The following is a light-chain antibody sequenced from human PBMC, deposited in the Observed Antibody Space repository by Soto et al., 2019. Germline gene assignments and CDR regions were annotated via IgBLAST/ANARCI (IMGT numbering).Light chain of an antibody. CDR1: QNISTY. Sequence: EIVLTQSPATLSLSPGEGASLSCRASQNISTYLAWYQQKPGQPPRLLIYGAYTRATGVPARFSGSGSGTEFTLTINSLQSEDFAVYYCQQYNSWPPLTFGGGTKVDIK. V-gene: IGKV3-15*01. CDR3: QQYNSWPPLT. J-gene: IGKJ4*01. CDR2: GAY.